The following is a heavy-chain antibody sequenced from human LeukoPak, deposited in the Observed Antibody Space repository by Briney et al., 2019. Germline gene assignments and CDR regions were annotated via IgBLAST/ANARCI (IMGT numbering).Heavy chain of an antibody. J-gene: IGHJ5*02. Sequence: ETLSLTCTDPGGSTRSYYSSWSRHPPGKGLERIGYIYYSGSTNYNPSLKSRFTISVDTPKNQFSLNLSSVTAADTAVYYCARDRGYSGYPSSFDPWGQGTLVTVSS. CDR2: IYYSGST. CDR3: ARDRGYSGYPSSFDP. D-gene: IGHD5-12*01. CDR1: GGSTRSYY. V-gene: IGHV4-59*01.